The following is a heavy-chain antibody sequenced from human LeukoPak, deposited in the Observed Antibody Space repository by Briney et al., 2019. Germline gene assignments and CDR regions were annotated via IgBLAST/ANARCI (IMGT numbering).Heavy chain of an antibody. D-gene: IGHD3-16*02. CDR1: GYSFSSYD. J-gene: IGHJ4*02. V-gene: IGHV1-8*01. CDR3: ARVPYYGYVWGGYRYFDY. CDR2: MNPNSGDT. Sequence: ASVKVSCKASGYSFSSYDISWVRQAAGQGLEWMGWMNPNSGDTGYAQKFQGRVTMTRSTSISTAYMELSSLRSEDTAVYYCARVPYYGYVWGGYRYFDYWGQGTLVTVSS.